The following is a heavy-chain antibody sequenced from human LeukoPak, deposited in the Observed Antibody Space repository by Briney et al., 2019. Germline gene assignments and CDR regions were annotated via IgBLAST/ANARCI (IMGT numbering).Heavy chain of an antibody. CDR2: IYQSGST. V-gene: IGHV4-4*02. CDR1: GGSFSRSTW. D-gene: IGHD3-22*01. J-gene: IGHJ6*03. Sequence: SETLSLTCDVSGGSFSRSTWWSWVRQPPGRGLEWIGEIYQSGSTKYNPSLKSRVTISVDTSKNQFSLKLSSATAADTAVYYCARDFGYGYYYYMDVWGKGTTVTVSS. CDR3: ARDFGYGYYYYMDV.